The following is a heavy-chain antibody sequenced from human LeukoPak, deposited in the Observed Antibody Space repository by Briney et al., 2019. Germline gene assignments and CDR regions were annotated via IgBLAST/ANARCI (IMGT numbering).Heavy chain of an antibody. J-gene: IGHJ4*02. V-gene: IGHV3-23*01. Sequence: RGSLRLSCAASGFMVSRNYMSWVRQAPGKGLEWDSALTGSGGGTYYADSVKGRFTISRDNSKNTMNLQMNSLRAEDTAVYYCAKEAVEYFDYWGQGNLVTVSS. CDR1: GFMVSRNY. CDR3: AKEAVEYFDY. CDR2: LTGSGGGT.